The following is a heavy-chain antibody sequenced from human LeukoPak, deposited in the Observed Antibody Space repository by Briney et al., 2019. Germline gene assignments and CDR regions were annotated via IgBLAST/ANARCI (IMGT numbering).Heavy chain of an antibody. CDR2: ISGSGGST. CDR3: AKDLRRDGSTDY. J-gene: IGHJ4*02. Sequence: GGSLRLSCAASGFTFSSYAMSWVRQAPGKGLEWVSAISGSGGSTYYANSVKGRFTISRDNSKNTLYLQMNSLRAEDTAVYYCAKDLRRDGSTDYWGQGTLVTVSS. V-gene: IGHV3-23*01. D-gene: IGHD5-24*01. CDR1: GFTFSSYA.